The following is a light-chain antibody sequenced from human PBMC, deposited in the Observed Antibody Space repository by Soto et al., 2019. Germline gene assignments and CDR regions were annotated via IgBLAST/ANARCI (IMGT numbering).Light chain of an antibody. J-gene: IGKJ1*01. CDR3: QQKCRASPWT. CDR2: AAS. CDR1: QGISSY. Sequence: IGLTQSPSALSASMGDRVTLSCRASQGISSYLGWYQQKPGQAPKLLIYAASTLPTVIPARFSGGGSGTDFTLNISSLQPHDFTTYYCQQKCRASPWTFGQGTNVDIK. V-gene: IGKV1-9*01.